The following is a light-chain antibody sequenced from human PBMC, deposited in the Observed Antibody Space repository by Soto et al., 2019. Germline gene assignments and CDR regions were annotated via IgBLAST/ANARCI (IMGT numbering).Light chain of an antibody. Sequence: DIQMTQSPSSLSASVEDRVTITCRASQSISTYLNWYQQKPGEAPTLLIYAASSLQSGVPSRFRGSGSGTDFTLTISSLKPEDFATYSCQQSYVTSQTFGQGTKVEIK. J-gene: IGKJ1*01. CDR2: AAS. V-gene: IGKV1-39*01. CDR1: QSISTY. CDR3: QQSYVTSQT.